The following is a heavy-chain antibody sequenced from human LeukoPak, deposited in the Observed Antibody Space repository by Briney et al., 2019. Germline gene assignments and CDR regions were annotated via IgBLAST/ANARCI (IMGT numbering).Heavy chain of an antibody. D-gene: IGHD3-3*01. Sequence: PSETLSLTCTASGGSINNYYWSWIRQPPGKGLEWIGYIYYSGSTNYNPSLKSRVTISVDTSKNQFCMKLSSVTAAETGMYYCARDPWRRLDYWGQGSLVTVSS. CDR2: IYYSGST. J-gene: IGHJ4*02. CDR1: GGSINNYY. CDR3: ARDPWRRLDY. V-gene: IGHV4-59*01.